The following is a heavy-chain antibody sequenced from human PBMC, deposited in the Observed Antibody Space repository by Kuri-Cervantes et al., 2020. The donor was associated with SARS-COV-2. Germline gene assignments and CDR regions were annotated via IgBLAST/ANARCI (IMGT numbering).Heavy chain of an antibody. CDR3: ARHGPPYYYDSSGYRDY. Sequence: GSLRLSCTVSGGSISSSSYYWGWIRQPPGKGLECIGSIYYSGSTYYNPSLKSRVTISVDTSKNQFSLKLSSVTAADTAVYYCARHGPPYYYDSSGYRDYWGQGTLVTVSS. CDR2: IYYSGST. D-gene: IGHD3-22*01. J-gene: IGHJ4*02. V-gene: IGHV4-39*01. CDR1: GGSISSSSYY.